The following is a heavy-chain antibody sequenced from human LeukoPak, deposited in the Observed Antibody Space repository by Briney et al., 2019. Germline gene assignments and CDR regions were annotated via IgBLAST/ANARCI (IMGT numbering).Heavy chain of an antibody. V-gene: IGHV3-7*01. D-gene: IGHD4-23*01. CDR2: IKQDGSEK. J-gene: IGHJ4*02. Sequence: GGSLRLSCAASGFTFSSYWMSWVRQAPGKGMEWVANIKQDGSEKSYVDSVKGRFTISRDNAKNSLSLQMNSLRAEDTAVYYCARGRWAVSKGYYFDYWGQGTLVTVSS. CDR3: ARGRWAVSKGYYFDY. CDR1: GFTFSSYW.